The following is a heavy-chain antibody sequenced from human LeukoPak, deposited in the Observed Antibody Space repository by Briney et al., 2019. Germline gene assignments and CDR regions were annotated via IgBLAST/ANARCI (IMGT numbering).Heavy chain of an antibody. D-gene: IGHD2-2*01. CDR3: AREGGPHIVVVPAATDY. J-gene: IGHJ4*02. CDR1: GFTFSTYW. Sequence: GGSLRLSCAVSGFTFSTYWMNWVRQAPGKGPEWVAVISYDGSNKYYADSVKGRFTISRDNSKNTLYLQMNSLRAEDTAVYYCAREGGPHIVVVPAATDYWGQGTLVTVSS. V-gene: IGHV3-30-3*01. CDR2: ISYDGSNK.